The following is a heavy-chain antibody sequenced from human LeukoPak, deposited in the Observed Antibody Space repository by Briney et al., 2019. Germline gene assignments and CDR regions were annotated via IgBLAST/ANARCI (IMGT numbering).Heavy chain of an antibody. CDR1: GYTFTSYG. D-gene: IGHD3-22*01. J-gene: IGHJ6*03. Sequence: ASVKVSCKASGYTFTSYGISWVRQATGQGLEWMGWMNPNSGNTGYAQKFQGRVTMTRNTSISTAYMELSSLRSEDTAVYYCARANYYYDSSGYYSYYMDVWGKGTTVTISS. CDR2: MNPNSGNT. V-gene: IGHV1-8*02. CDR3: ARANYYYDSSGYYSYYMDV.